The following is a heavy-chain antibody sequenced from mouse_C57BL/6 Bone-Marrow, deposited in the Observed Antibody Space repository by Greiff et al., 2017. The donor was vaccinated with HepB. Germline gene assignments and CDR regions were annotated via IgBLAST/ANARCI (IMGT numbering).Heavy chain of an antibody. CDR1: GYTFTSYW. CDR3: ARWGDRITTVVADY. CDR2: IYPGSGST. D-gene: IGHD1-1*01. Sequence: QVQLQQPGAELVKPGASVKMSCKASGYTFTSYWITWVKQRPGPGLEWIGDIYPGSGSTNYNEKFKSKATLTVDTSSSTAYMKLSSLTSEDSAVYYCARWGDRITTVVADYWGQGTTHTVSS. V-gene: IGHV1-55*01. J-gene: IGHJ2*01.